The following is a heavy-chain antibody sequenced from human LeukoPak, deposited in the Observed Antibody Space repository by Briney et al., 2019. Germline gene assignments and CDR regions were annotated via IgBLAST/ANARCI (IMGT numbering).Heavy chain of an antibody. V-gene: IGHV3-9*01. CDR1: GFTFSSYG. J-gene: IGHJ4*02. CDR3: AKDDYYDSSGVFDY. D-gene: IGHD3-22*01. CDR2: ISWNSGSI. Sequence: GGSLRLSCAASGFTFSSYGMSWVRQAPGKGLEWVSGISWNSGSIGYADSVKGRFTISRDNAKNSLYLQMNSLRAEDTALYYCAKDDYYDSSGVFDYWGQGTLVTVSS.